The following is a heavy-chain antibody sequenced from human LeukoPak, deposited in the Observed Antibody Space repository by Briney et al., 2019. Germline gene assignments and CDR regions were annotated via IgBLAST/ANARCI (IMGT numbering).Heavy chain of an antibody. D-gene: IGHD1-14*01. V-gene: IGHV3-30*02. CDR2: IRYDGNNK. CDR3: VKDNPLDY. J-gene: IGHJ4*02. CDR1: GFTFSNYG. Sequence: GGSLRLSCGASGFTFSNYGMLWVRQAPGKGLEWVAFIRYDGNNKLYADSMKGRFTISRDNSKNTLYPHINSLRAEDTAVYYCVKDNPLDYWGQGTLVIVSS.